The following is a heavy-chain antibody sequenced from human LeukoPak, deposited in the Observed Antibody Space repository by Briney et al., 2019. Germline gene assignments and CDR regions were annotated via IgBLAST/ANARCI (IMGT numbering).Heavy chain of an antibody. V-gene: IGHV3-23*01. CDR2: ISGSGGST. CDR1: GFTFSSYA. D-gene: IGHD3-10*01. J-gene: IGHJ6*02. CDR3: ARERMVRGVTSYYYYGMDV. Sequence: GGSLRLSCAASGFTFSSYAMSWVRQAPGKGLEWVSAISGSGGSTYYADSVKGRFTISRDNSKNTLYLQMNSLRAEDTAVHYCARERMVRGVTSYYYYGMDVWGQGTTVTVSS.